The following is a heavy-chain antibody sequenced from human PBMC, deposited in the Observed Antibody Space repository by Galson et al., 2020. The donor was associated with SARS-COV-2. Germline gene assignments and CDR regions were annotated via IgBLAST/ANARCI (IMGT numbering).Heavy chain of an antibody. CDR2: ISYSGST. Sequence: ETSETLSLTCSVSDAPMSSYYWSWIRQPPGKGLEWIRYISYSGSTTYNPSLRSRVTISVDLSKNQLSLKVTSVNAADTAVHYCARDPAPLYGDNYYYGMDVWGRGTTVTVSS. CDR3: ARDPAPLYGDNYYYGMDV. J-gene: IGHJ6*02. CDR1: DAPMSSYY. D-gene: IGHD4-17*01. V-gene: IGHV4-59*01.